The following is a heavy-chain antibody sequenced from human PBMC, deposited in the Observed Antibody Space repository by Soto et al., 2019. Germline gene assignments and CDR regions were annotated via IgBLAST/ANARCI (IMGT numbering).Heavy chain of an antibody. V-gene: IGHV1-69*06. CDR2: IIPIFGTA. CDR3: ARGREAGSSSWYSFDY. Sequence: SVKVSCKASGGTFSSYAISWVRQAPGQGLEWMGGIIPIFGTANYAQKFQGRVTITADKSTSTAYMELSSLRSEDTAVYYCARGREAGSSSWYSFDYWGQGTLVTVSS. CDR1: GGTFSSYA. J-gene: IGHJ4*02. D-gene: IGHD6-13*01.